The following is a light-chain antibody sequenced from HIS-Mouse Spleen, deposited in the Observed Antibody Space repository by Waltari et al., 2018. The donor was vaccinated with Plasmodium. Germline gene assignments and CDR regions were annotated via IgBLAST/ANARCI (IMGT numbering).Light chain of an antibody. J-gene: IGLJ3*02. CDR3: CSYAGSYTWV. CDR1: SSDVGGYTY. V-gene: IGLV2-11*01. Sequence: QSALTQPRSVSGSPGQPVTISCTGTSSDVGGYTYAPWYQQHPGKAPTHIIYDVSKRPSGVPDRFSGSKSGNTASLTISGLQAEDEADYYCCSYAGSYTWVFGGGTKLTVL. CDR2: DVS.